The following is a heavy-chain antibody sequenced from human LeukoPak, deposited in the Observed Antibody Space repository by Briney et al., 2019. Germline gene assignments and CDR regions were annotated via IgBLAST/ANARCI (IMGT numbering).Heavy chain of an antibody. CDR1: GYTFTGYY. Sequence: ASVKVSCKASGYTFTGYYIHWVRHWVRHATGQGFEWMGWINPNNGGTNYAQKFLGRVTMTRDTSISTAYMELSRLRSDDTAVYYCARAVVPAAHDYWGQGTLVTVSS. CDR2: INPNNGGT. D-gene: IGHD2-2*01. J-gene: IGHJ4*02. V-gene: IGHV1-2*02. CDR3: ARAVVPAAHDY.